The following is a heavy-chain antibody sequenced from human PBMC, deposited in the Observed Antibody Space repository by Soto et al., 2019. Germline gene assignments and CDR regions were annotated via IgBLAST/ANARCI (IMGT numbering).Heavy chain of an antibody. J-gene: IGHJ5*02. D-gene: IGHD6-13*01. CDR1: GGSFSGYY. CDR3: ASPPGPGIAVAGGP. CDR2: INHSGST. V-gene: IGHV4-34*01. Sequence: QVQLQQWGAGLLKPSETLSLTCAVYGGSFSGYYWSWIRQPSGKGLEWIGEINHSGSTNYNPSLKSRVTISVDTSKIQYSLKLSSVTAADTAVYYCASPPGPGIAVAGGPWGQGTLVTVSS.